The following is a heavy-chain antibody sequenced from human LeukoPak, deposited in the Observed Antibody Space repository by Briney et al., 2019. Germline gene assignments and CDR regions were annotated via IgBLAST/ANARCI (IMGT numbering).Heavy chain of an antibody. D-gene: IGHD3-10*01. CDR3: ARGPYGSGTNLDY. CDR2: ISYDGVNK. Sequence: PGGSLRLSCAASGFTFSTYTIHWVRQAPGKGLEWVSVISYDGVNKYYANSVKGRFTISRDNSKNTLYLQMNGLRAEDTAVYYCARGPYGSGTNLDYWGQGTLVTVSS. V-gene: IGHV3-30*04. J-gene: IGHJ4*02. CDR1: GFTFSTYT.